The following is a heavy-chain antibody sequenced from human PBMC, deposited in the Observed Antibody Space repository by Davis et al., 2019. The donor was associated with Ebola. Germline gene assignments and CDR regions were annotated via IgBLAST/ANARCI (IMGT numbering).Heavy chain of an antibody. D-gene: IGHD6-19*01. CDR1: GYTFSNYY. V-gene: IGHV1-3*01. CDR2: VHGGNGNT. Sequence: ASVKVSCKASGYTFSNYYMNWVRQAPGQRLEWMGWVHGGNGNTKYSQRFQGRVTITTDTSASTAYLDLSSLRSDDTAVFYCARATFGYNSGWYADYWGQGTLVTVSS. CDR3: ARATFGYNSGWYADY. J-gene: IGHJ4*02.